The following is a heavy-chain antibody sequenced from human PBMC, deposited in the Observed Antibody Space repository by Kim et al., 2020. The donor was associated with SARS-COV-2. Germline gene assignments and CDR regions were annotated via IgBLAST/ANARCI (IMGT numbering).Heavy chain of an antibody. CDR3: AKFMKPYCTGGVCYTWPSFYYYGMDV. CDR2: ISGSGGST. CDR1: GFTFSSYA. V-gene: IGHV3-23*01. D-gene: IGHD2-8*02. Sequence: GGSLRLSCAASGFTFSSYAMSWVRQAPGKGLEWVSAISGSGGSTYYADSVKGRFTISRDNSKNTLYLQMNSLRAEDTAVYYCAKFMKPYCTGGVCYTWPSFYYYGMDVWGQGTTVTVSS. J-gene: IGHJ6*02.